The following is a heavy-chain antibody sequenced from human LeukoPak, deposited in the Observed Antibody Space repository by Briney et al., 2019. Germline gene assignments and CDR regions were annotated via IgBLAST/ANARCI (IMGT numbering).Heavy chain of an antibody. J-gene: IGHJ4*02. V-gene: IGHV3-23*01. D-gene: IGHD6-6*01. Sequence: GGSLRLSCAASGFTFSNYAMSWVRQAPGKGLEWVSAISGSGGSTYYADSVKGRFTISRDNSKNTLYLQMNSLRAEDTAVYYCAKYPDKQLYVEYYFDYWGQGTLVTVSS. CDR3: AKYPDKQLYVEYYFDY. CDR1: GFTFSNYA. CDR2: ISGSGGST.